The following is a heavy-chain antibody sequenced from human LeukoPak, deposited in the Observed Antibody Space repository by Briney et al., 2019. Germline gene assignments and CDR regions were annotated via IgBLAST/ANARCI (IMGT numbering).Heavy chain of an antibody. V-gene: IGHV3-7*01. J-gene: IGHJ6*02. CDR3: ARDTKAVAGFYYYGMDV. CDR2: INQDGSDK. Sequence: GGSLRLSCATSGFTFSTYWMSWVRQAPGKGLEWVANINQDGSDKYYVDSVKGRFTISRDNAKKSLYLQMNSPRAEDTAVYYCARDTKAVAGFYYYGMDVWGQGTTVTVSS. D-gene: IGHD6-19*01. CDR1: GFTFSTYW.